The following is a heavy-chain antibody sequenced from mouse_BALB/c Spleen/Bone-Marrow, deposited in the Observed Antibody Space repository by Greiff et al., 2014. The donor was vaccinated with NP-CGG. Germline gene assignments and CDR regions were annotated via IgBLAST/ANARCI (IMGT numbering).Heavy chain of an antibody. CDR1: GYAFTNYL. J-gene: IGHJ3*01. CDR2: INPGSGGT. V-gene: IGHV1-54*01. D-gene: IGHD2-13*01. CDR3: ARRDYSFAY. Sequence: ESGAELVRPGPSVKVSCKASGYAFTNYLIEWVKQRPGQGLEWIGVINPGSGGTNYNEKFKGKATLTADKSSSTAYMQLSSLTSDDSAVYFCARRDYSFAYWGQGTLVTVSA.